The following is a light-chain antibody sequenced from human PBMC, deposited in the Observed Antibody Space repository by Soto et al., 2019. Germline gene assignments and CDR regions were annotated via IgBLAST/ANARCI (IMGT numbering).Light chain of an antibody. CDR2: DAS. Sequence: DIQMTQSPSPLSASVGDRVTITCQASRDIDNYLNWYQQKPGKAPKLLIYDASNLDRGVPSRFSGSGSGTHFTFTISSLQPEDFATYYCQQYENLPVTFGQGTRLEIK. CDR1: RDIDNY. CDR3: QQYENLPVT. V-gene: IGKV1-33*01. J-gene: IGKJ5*01.